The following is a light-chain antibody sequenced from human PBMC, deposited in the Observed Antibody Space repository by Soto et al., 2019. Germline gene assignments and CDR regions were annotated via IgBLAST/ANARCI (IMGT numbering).Light chain of an antibody. CDR1: SSNIGNNY. CDR3: GTWDSSLSAAV. J-gene: IGLJ2*01. CDR2: DNN. V-gene: IGLV1-51*01. Sequence: QSVLTQPPSVSAAPGQKVTISCSGSSSNIGNNYVSWYQQLPGTAPKLLIYDNNKRPSGIPDRFSGSKSGTSATLGITGLQTGDEADYYCGTWDSSLSAAVFGGAPHLTVL.